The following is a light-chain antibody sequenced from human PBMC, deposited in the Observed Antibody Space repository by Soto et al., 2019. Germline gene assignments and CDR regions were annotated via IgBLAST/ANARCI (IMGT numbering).Light chain of an antibody. Sequence: EIVMTQSPATLSVSPGERATLSCRASQSVSSNLARYQQKPGQDPTRLIFGAFTRATGIPSRFSGSGSGTEFTLTISSLQSEDFAVYYCQQYNNWPPWTFGQGTKVEIK. J-gene: IGKJ1*01. CDR1: QSVSSN. V-gene: IGKV3-15*01. CDR3: QQYNNWPPWT. CDR2: GAF.